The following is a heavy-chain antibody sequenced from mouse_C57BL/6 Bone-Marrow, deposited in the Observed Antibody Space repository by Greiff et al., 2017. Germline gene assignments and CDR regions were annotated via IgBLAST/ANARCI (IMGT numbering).Heavy chain of an antibody. CDR3: ARAWGTTPGAY. D-gene: IGHD1-1*01. J-gene: IGHJ3*01. CDR2: ISDGGSYT. CDR1: GFTFSSYA. Sequence: DVKLVESGGGLVKPGGSLKLSCAASGFTFSSYAMSWVRQTPEKRLEWVATISDGGSYTYYPDNVKGRFTISRDNAKNNLYLQMSHLKSEDTAMYYCARAWGTTPGAYWGQGTLVTVSA. V-gene: IGHV5-4*03.